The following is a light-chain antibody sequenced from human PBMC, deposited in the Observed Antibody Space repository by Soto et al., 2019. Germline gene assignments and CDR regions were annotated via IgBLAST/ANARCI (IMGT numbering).Light chain of an antibody. V-gene: IGKV1-9*01. CDR3: QQVKRSPRT. CDR2: AES. J-gene: IGKJ4*01. Sequence: DIQLNQSPSFLSASVGDRVTITCRASQGIAGSLAWYQQKPWKPPKLLIYAESTLQSGVQSRFSGSGSGTRGTLTISSLQHEDFAPYYCQQVKRSPRTFGGATRVEIK. CDR1: QGIAGS.